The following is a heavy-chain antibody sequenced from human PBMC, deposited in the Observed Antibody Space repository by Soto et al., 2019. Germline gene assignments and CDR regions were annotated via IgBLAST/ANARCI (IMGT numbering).Heavy chain of an antibody. CDR2: ISYDGSNK. Sequence: QVQLVESGGGVVQPGRSLRLSCAASGFTFSSYGMHWVRQAPGKGLEWVAVISYDGSNKYYADSVKGRFTISRDNSKNTLYLHMNSLRAEDTAVYYCAKDRDVVGSSSFDYWGQGTLVTVSS. CDR3: AKDRDVVGSSSFDY. CDR1: GFTFSSYG. J-gene: IGHJ4*02. D-gene: IGHD6-6*01. V-gene: IGHV3-30*18.